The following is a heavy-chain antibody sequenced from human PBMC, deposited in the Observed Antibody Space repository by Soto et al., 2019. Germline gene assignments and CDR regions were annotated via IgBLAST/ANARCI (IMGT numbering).Heavy chain of an antibody. J-gene: IGHJ3*02. CDR3: TTYQELLYGSGSDAFDI. CDR1: GFTFSNAW. Sequence: GGSLRLSCAASGFTFSNAWMSWVRQAPGKGLEWVGRIKSKTDGGTTDYATPVKGRFTISRDDSKNTLYLQMNSLKTEDTAVYYCTTYQELLYGSGSDAFDIWGQGTMVTVSS. D-gene: IGHD3-10*01. V-gene: IGHV3-15*01. CDR2: IKSKTDGGTT.